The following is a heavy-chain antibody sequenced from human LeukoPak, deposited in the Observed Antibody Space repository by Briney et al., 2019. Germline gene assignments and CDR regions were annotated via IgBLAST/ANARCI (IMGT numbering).Heavy chain of an antibody. CDR3: AKHGYYYYYNMDV. J-gene: IGHJ6*04. CDR1: GFTFSSYA. V-gene: IGHV3-23*01. CDR2: ISGSGGST. Sequence: GSLRLSCAASGFTFSSYAMSWVRQAPGKGLEWVSGISGSGGSTYYADSVKGRFTISRDNSENTLYLQMNSLRAEDTAVYFCAKHGYYYYYNMDVWGKGTTVTVSS.